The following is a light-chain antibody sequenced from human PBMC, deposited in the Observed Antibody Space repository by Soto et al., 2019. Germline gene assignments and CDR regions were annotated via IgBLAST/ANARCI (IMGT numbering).Light chain of an antibody. Sequence: IVLTHSPATLSLSPGERATLSGRASQSVSRYLAWYQQKPGQAPRLLIYDASNRATGIPARFSGSGSGTDFTLTISSLEPEDFAVYYCQQRSDWPPITFGQGTRLEIK. CDR1: QSVSRY. V-gene: IGKV3-11*01. CDR3: QQRSDWPPIT. J-gene: IGKJ5*01. CDR2: DAS.